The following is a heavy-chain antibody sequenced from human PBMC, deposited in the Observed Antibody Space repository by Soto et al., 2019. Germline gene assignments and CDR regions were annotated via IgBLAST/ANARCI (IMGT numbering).Heavy chain of an antibody. V-gene: IGHV3-74*01. Sequence: EVQLVESGGDLVQPGGSLRLSCTASGFTFSMYWMHWVRQVPGKGPEWVSRISDDGSRADYADSVKGRFTISTDNAKNTLYLEMHVLRADDTAVYYCTRGPRPSSVGTGAFWGQGTPVTVSS. D-gene: IGHD3-10*01. CDR3: TRGPRPSSVGTGAF. J-gene: IGHJ4*02. CDR1: GFTFSMYW. CDR2: ISDDGSRA.